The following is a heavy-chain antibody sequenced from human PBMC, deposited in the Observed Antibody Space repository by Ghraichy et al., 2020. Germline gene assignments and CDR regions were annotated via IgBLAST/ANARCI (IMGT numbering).Heavy chain of an antibody. CDR3: AKDSRYDFWSGYPPLDY. CDR2: ISGSGGST. Sequence: GGSLRLSCAASGFTFSSYAMSWVRQAPGKGLEWVSAISGSGGSTYYADSVKGRFTISRDNSKNTLYLQMNSLRAEDTAVYYCAKDSRYDFWSGYPPLDYWGQGTLVTVSS. J-gene: IGHJ4*02. V-gene: IGHV3-23*01. CDR1: GFTFSSYA. D-gene: IGHD3-3*01.